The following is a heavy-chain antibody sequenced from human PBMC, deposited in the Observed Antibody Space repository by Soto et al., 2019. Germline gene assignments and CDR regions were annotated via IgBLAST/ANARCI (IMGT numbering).Heavy chain of an antibody. D-gene: IGHD6-19*01. V-gene: IGHV4-34*01. CDR3: ARGQSIAVAGRRNWFDP. CDR1: GGSFSGYY. CDR2: INHSGST. J-gene: IGHJ5*02. Sequence: PSETLSLTCAVYGGSFSGYYWRWMRQPPGKGLEWIGEINHSGSTNYNPSLKSRVTISVDTSKNQFSLKLSSVTAADTAVYYCARGQSIAVAGRRNWFDPWGQRILVTLPS.